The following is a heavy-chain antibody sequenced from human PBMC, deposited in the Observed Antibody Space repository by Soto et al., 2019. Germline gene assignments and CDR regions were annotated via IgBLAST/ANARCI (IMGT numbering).Heavy chain of an antibody. V-gene: IGHV3-48*02. CDR2: ISGSGGTI. J-gene: IGHJ4*02. CDR3: ARETGLRSSGWSYYFDL. CDR1: GFTLSSYS. D-gene: IGHD6-19*01. Sequence: EVQLLESGGGLVQPGGSLRLSCAASGFTLSSYSMHWVRQAPGKGLEWVSYISGSGGTIYYADSVKGRFTISRDNAKNSLSVQMNSLRDEDTAVYFCARETGLRSSGWSYYFDLWGQGTLVTVSS.